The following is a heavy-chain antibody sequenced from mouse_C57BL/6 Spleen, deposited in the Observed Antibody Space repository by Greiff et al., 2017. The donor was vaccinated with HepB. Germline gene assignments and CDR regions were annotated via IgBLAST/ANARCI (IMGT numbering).Heavy chain of an antibody. CDR2: IDPEDGDT. CDR1: GFNFKDYY. Sequence: EVQLQQSGAELVRPGASVKLSCTASGFNFKDYYMHWVKQRPEQGLEWIGRIDPEDGDTEYAPKFQGKTTMTADTSSNTAYLQLSSLTSEDTAVYYCTFYDGYYEGAMDYWGQGTSVTVSS. J-gene: IGHJ4*01. V-gene: IGHV14-1*01. CDR3: TFYDGYYEGAMDY. D-gene: IGHD2-3*01.